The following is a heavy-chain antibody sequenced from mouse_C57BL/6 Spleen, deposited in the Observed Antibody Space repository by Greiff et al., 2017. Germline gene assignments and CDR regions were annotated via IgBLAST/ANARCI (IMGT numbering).Heavy chain of an antibody. Sequence: VMLVESGAELVKPGASVKISCKASGYAFSSYWMNWVKQRPGKGLEWIGQIYPGDGDTNYNGKFKGKATLTADKSSSTAYMQLSSLTSEDSAVYFCARSGDYYGSSSLYYFDYWGQGTTLTVSS. D-gene: IGHD1-1*01. J-gene: IGHJ2*01. V-gene: IGHV1-80*01. CDR1: GYAFSSYW. CDR3: ARSGDYYGSSSLYYFDY. CDR2: IYPGDGDT.